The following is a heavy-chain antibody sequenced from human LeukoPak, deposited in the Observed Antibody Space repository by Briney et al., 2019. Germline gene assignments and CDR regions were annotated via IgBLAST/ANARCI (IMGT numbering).Heavy chain of an antibody. J-gene: IGHJ5*02. CDR1: GFTFDDYA. D-gene: IGHD6-13*01. V-gene: IGHV3-9*01. CDR3: AKDRRSSHTNWFDP. Sequence: PGRSLRLSCAASGFTFDDYAMHWVRQAPGKGLEWVSGISWNSGSIGYADSVKGRFTISRDNAKNSLYLQMNSLRAEDTALYYCAKDRRSSHTNWFDPWGQGTLVTVSS. CDR2: ISWNSGSI.